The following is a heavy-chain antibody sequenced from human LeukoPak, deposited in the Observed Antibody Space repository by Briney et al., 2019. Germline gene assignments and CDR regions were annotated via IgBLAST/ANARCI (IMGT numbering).Heavy chain of an antibody. J-gene: IGHJ5*02. CDR3: ARDIVVNWFDP. D-gene: IGHD2-15*01. V-gene: IGHV1-18*01. Sequence: ASVKVSCTASGYAFTSYGISWVRQAPGQGLEWMGWISAYNDNTNYAQKLQGRVTMTTDTSTSTAYMELRSLRSDDTAVYYCARDIVVNWFDPWGQGTLVTVSS. CDR2: ISAYNDNT. CDR1: GYAFTSYG.